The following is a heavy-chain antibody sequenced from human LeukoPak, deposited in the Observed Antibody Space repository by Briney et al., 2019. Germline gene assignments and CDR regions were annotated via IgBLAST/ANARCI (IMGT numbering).Heavy chain of an antibody. D-gene: IGHD3-3*01. V-gene: IGHV1-18*01. Sequence: ASVTVSCKASGYTFTNFGISWVRQAPGQGLEYMGWISTTNGDTNYALKVQGRVTITTDAATTTAYMELRNLRSDDSGVYYCARDTVRFAPSHPERAAFDVWGQGTMVTVSS. CDR2: ISTTNGDT. CDR1: GYTFTNFG. CDR3: ARDTVRFAPSHPERAAFDV. J-gene: IGHJ3*01.